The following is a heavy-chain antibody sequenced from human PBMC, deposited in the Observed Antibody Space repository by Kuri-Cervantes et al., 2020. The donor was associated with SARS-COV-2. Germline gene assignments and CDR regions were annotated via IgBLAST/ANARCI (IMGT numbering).Heavy chain of an antibody. Sequence: ASVKVSCKGSGYTFTSYAMHWVRQAPGQRLEWMGWSNAGNGNTKYSQEFQGRVTITRDTSASTAYMELSSLRSEDTAVYYCARGRGYWLPADPIDYWGQGTLVTVSS. V-gene: IGHV1-3*02. D-gene: IGHD3-9*01. CDR3: ARGRGYWLPADPIDY. CDR2: SNAGNGNT. CDR1: GYTFTSYA. J-gene: IGHJ4*02.